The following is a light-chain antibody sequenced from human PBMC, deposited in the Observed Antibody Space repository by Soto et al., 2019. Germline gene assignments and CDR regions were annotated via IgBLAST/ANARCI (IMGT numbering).Light chain of an antibody. CDR1: QDIKSAF. CDR2: GAS. V-gene: IGKV3-20*01. J-gene: IGKJ1*01. CDR3: QQYKFSPT. Sequence: EVVLTHSPGTLSLSPGETATLSCRASQDIKSAFLSWYQQRPGQAPRLLIFGASNRAAGIPDRFSGSGSGTDFTLTISSLEPGDLAVYFCQQYKFSPTFGQWTRWISN.